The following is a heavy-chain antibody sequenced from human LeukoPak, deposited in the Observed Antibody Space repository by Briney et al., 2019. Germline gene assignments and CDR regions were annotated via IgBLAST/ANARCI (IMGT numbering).Heavy chain of an antibody. CDR3: TTDFGLRCASGNCNSPFDF. CDR2: IKSKTDGGTA. V-gene: IGHV3-15*01. Sequence: SGGSLRLSCAASGFTFSSYSMSWVRQAPGKGLEWVGRIKSKTDGGTADYAAPVKGRFTISRDDSKNTLYLQMNSLETEDTAVYYCTTDFGLRCASGNCNSPFDFWGQGTLVTVSS. CDR1: GFTFSSYS. J-gene: IGHJ5*01. D-gene: IGHD2-15*01.